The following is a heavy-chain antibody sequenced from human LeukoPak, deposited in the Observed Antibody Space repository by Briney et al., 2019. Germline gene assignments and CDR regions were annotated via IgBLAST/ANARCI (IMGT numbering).Heavy chain of an antibody. V-gene: IGHV4-39*01. J-gene: IGHJ4*02. CDR3: ARHPPRDGSAFDY. CDR2: MYYSGTT. Sequence: SETLSLTCTVSGGSISSGSYYWGWIRQPPGKGLEWIASMYYSGTTFYSPSLMSRVTISVDTSKNQLSLKLGSVTAADTAVYYCARHPPRDGSAFDYWGQGTLVTVSS. CDR1: GGSISSGSYY.